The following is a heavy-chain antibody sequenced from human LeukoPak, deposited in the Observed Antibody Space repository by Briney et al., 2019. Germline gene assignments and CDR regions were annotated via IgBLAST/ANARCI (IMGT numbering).Heavy chain of an antibody. CDR1: GFTFSDYS. Sequence: GGSLRLSCAASGFTFSDYSMNWVRQAPGKGLEWISYIGIDSGNTNYADSVKGRCTISGGKAKNSLYLQMNSLRVEDTAVYYCARDYKYAFDNWGQGTLVTVSS. J-gene: IGHJ4*02. V-gene: IGHV3-48*01. CDR3: ARDYKYAFDN. CDR2: IGIDSGNT. D-gene: IGHD5-24*01.